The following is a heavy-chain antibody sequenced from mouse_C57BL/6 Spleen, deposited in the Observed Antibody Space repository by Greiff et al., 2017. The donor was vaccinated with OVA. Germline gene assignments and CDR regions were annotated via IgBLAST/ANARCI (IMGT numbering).Heavy chain of an antibody. V-gene: IGHV1-69*01. J-gene: IGHJ1*03. Sequence: QVQLQQPGAELVMPGASVKLSCKASGYTFTSYWMHWVKQRPGQGLEWIGEIDPSDSYTNYNQKFKGKSTLTVDKSSSTAYMQLSSLTSEDSAVYYCSANLYGYFDVWGTGTTVTVSS. CDR1: GYTFTSYW. CDR3: SANLYGYFDV. CDR2: IDPSDSYT. D-gene: IGHD4-1*01.